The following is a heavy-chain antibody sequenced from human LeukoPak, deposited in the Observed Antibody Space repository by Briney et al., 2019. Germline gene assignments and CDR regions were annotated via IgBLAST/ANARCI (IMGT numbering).Heavy chain of an antibody. V-gene: IGHV1-3*01. J-gene: IGHJ4*02. CDR1: GYTFTSYG. Sequence: ASVKVSCKASGYTFTSYGISWVRQAPGQGLEWMGWINAGNGNTKYSQKFQGRVTITRDTSASTAYMELSSLRSEDTAVYYCARYGSGYPGGFDYWGQGTLVTVSS. D-gene: IGHD3-22*01. CDR3: ARYGSGYPGGFDY. CDR2: INAGNGNT.